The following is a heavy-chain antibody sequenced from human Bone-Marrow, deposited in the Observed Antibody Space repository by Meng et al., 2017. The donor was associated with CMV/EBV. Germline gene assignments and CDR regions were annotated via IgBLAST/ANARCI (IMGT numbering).Heavy chain of an antibody. CDR2: IYYSGST. J-gene: IGHJ5*02. CDR3: ARDFPRRAGTTPFALGLDP. V-gene: IGHV4-59*01. Sequence: ESLKISCTVSGGAISDFFWSWIRQPPGKGLEWIGYIYYSGSTNYNSSLKSRVTISVDTSKNQFSLKLSSVTAADTAVYYCARDFPRRAGTTPFALGLDPWGQGTLVTVSS. D-gene: IGHD1-1*01. CDR1: GGAISDFF.